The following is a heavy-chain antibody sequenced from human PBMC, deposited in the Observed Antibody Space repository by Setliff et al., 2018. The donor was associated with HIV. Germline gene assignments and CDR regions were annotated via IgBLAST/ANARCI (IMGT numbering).Heavy chain of an antibody. D-gene: IGHD6-19*01. CDR2: VKSKTDGWTT. V-gene: IGHV3-15*01. CDR1: GVTFSNGW. J-gene: IGHJ3*02. Sequence: RGSLRLSCAESGVTFSNGWMSWVRQAPGEGLEWVGRVKSKTDGWTTDYAAPVKGRFTISRYDSRNTLNLQMNSLKAEDTSVYSCTTAPGSGWSPDAFDIWGQGTMVTVS. CDR3: TTAPGSGWSPDAFDI.